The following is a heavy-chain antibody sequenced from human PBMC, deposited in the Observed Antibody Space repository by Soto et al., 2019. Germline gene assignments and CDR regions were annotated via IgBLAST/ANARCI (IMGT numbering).Heavy chain of an antibody. V-gene: IGHV3-30-3*01. CDR1: GFTFSSYA. CDR2: ISYDGSNK. J-gene: IGHJ6*02. D-gene: IGHD1-26*01. CDR3: ARVLGSSYGMDV. Sequence: PEGSLRLSCAASGFTFSSYAMHWVRQAPGKGLEWVAVISYDGSNKYYADSVKGRFTISRDNSKNTLYLQMNSLRAEDTAVYYCARVLGSSYGMDVWGQGTTVTVSS.